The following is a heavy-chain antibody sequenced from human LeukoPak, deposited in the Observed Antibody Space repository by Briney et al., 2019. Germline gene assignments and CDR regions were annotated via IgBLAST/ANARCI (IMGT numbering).Heavy chain of an antibody. J-gene: IGHJ4*02. Sequence: SETLSLTCAVSGGSFSSYYWSWIRQPPGKGLEWIGEINHSGTTNYNPSLKSRVTISVDTSKNQFSLKVSSVTAADTAVYYCAREGSAVTNFDYWGQGTLVTVSS. CDR3: AREGSAVTNFDY. CDR2: INHSGTT. V-gene: IGHV4-34*01. CDR1: GGSFSSYY. D-gene: IGHD3-10*01.